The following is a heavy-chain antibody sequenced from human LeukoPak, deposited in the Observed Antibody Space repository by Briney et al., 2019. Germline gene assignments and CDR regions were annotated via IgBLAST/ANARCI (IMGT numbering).Heavy chain of an antibody. CDR3: ARQKCTSTSCPTKNAFDI. Sequence: SETLSLTCTVSGSISSYYWNWIRQPPGKGLEWIGYIYTSGSTNYNPSLKSRVTISVDTSKNQFSLDLSSVTAADTAVYYCARQKCTSTSCPTKNAFDIWGQGTMVNVSS. CDR2: IYTSGST. V-gene: IGHV4-4*09. CDR1: GSISSYY. D-gene: IGHD2-2*01. J-gene: IGHJ3*02.